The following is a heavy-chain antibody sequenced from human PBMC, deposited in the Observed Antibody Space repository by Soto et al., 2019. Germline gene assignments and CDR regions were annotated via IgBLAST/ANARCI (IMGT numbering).Heavy chain of an antibody. CDR3: AKAKYSSHYYYGMDV. V-gene: IGHV3-64*04. Sequence: GSLRLSCSVSGFTFSIYAMHWVRQAPGNGLEYVSGITSDGDSTWQADSVKDRVTISRDNSKNTLYLQMNSLRAEDTAMYFCAKAKYSSHYYYGMDVWGHGTAVTVSS. D-gene: IGHD6-6*01. CDR2: ITSDGDST. J-gene: IGHJ6*02. CDR1: GFTFSIYA.